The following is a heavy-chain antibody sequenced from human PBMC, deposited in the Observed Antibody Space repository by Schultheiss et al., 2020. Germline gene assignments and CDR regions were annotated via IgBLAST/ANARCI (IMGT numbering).Heavy chain of an antibody. CDR3: VRDRVASGANERFDY. V-gene: IGHV3-33*01. CDR2: VWYDGTNK. D-gene: IGHD4/OR15-4a*01. CDR1: GFTFSSYG. J-gene: IGHJ4*02. Sequence: GGSLRLSCAASGFTFSSYGIHWVRQAPGKGLEWVAVVWYDGTNKYYRDSVKGRFALSRDNSKNTLYLQMNSLRAEDTAVYYCVRDRVASGANERFDYWGQGALVTVSS.